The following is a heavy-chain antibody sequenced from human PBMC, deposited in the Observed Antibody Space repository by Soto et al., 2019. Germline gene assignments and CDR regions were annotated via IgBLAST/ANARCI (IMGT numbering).Heavy chain of an antibody. CDR1: GYTFTSYD. D-gene: IGHD5-12*01. V-gene: IGHV1-8*01. J-gene: IGHJ5*02. Sequence: ASVKVSCKASGYTFTSYDINWVRQATGQGLEWMGWMNPNSGNTGYAQKFQGRVTMTRNTSISTAYMELSSLRSEDTAVYYCARSARFTGFRTCPYGYWFDPWGQGTLVTVSS. CDR3: ARSARFTGFRTCPYGYWFDP. CDR2: MNPNSGNT.